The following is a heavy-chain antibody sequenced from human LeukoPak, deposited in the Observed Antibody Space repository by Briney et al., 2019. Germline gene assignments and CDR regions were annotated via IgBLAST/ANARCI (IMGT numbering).Heavy chain of an antibody. D-gene: IGHD3-3*01. Sequence: GGSLRLSCAASGFTFSSSAMSWVRQVPGKGLEWVSGISASGGSTYYADSVKGRFTISRDNSMNTLYLQMNSLRAEDTAVYYCAKQAEAPYYDFWSGYYRSWFDPWGQGTLVTVSS. CDR3: AKQAEAPYYDFWSGYYRSWFDP. CDR1: GFTFSSSA. CDR2: ISASGGST. J-gene: IGHJ5*02. V-gene: IGHV3-23*01.